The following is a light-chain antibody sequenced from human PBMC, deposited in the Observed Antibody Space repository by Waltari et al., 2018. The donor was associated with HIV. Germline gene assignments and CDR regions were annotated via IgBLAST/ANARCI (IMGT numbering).Light chain of an antibody. CDR3: QQTFTTPLT. Sequence: IQIIQSPSSLSASIGDRVTITCQTSQYINMYLNWYQQKPGKAPSLLIFAASTLHTGVPSRFSASASGTTFSLAISSLQPDDIATYYCQQTFTTPLTFGAGTKIEI. CDR2: AAS. CDR1: QYINMY. V-gene: IGKV1-39*01. J-gene: IGKJ4*01.